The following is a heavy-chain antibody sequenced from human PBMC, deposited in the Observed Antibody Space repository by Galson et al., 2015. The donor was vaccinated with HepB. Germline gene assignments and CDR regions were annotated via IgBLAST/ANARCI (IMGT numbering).Heavy chain of an antibody. CDR2: INHSGST. D-gene: IGHD6-19*01. CDR3: ATPGGEYSSGWYVS. J-gene: IGHJ4*02. CDR1: GGSFSGYY. V-gene: IGHV4-34*01. Sequence: SETLSLTCAVYGGSFSGYYWSWIRQPPGKGLEWIGEINHSGSTNYNPSLKSRVTISVDTSKNQFSLKLSSVTAADTAVYYCATPGGEYSSGWYVSWGQGTLVTVSS.